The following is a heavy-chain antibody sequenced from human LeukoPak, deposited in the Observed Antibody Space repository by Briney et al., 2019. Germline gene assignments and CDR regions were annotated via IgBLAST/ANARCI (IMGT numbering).Heavy chain of an antibody. CDR3: AKVHEYCSGGSCYTGYFDY. D-gene: IGHD2-15*01. V-gene: IGHV3-23*01. CDR2: IGGSGGST. CDR1: GFTFSDFW. Sequence: GGSLRLSCTTSGFTFSDFWMSWVRQAPGKGLEWVSAIGGSGGSTYYADSVKGRFTISRDNSKNTLYLQMNSLRAEDTAVYYCAKVHEYCSGGSCYTGYFDYWGQGTLVTVSS. J-gene: IGHJ4*02.